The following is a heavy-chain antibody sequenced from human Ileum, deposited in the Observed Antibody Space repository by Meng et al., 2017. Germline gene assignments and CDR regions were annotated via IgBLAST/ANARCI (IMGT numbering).Heavy chain of an antibody. CDR3: ARHIGVPGTRGFDY. Sequence: QLQLPESGPGLVKSSETLSLTCSVSGASISSGNWWSWVRQSPGKGLEWIGEMYHSGTTNYNPSLKSRVTISLDTSKNQLSLKLTSVTAADTAVYYCARHIGVPGTRGFDYWGQGTLVTVSS. V-gene: IGHV4-4*02. J-gene: IGHJ4*02. CDR2: MYHSGTT. D-gene: IGHD6-19*01. CDR1: GASISSGNW.